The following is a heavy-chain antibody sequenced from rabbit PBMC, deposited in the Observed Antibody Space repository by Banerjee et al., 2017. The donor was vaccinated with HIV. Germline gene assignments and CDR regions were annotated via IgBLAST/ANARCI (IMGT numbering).Heavy chain of an antibody. CDR3: VREAYASSSGYYANL. V-gene: IGHV1S47*01. CDR2: IDPVFDST. Sequence: QQQLEESGGGLVKPGGTLTLTCTASGFDFSSYGVNWVRQAPGKGLEWIGYIDPVFDSTSYASWGNGRFTISSHNAQNTLYLQLNSLTAADTATYFCVREAYASSSGYYANLWGPGTLVTVS. CDR1: GFDFSSYG. J-gene: IGHJ4*01. D-gene: IGHD1-1*01.